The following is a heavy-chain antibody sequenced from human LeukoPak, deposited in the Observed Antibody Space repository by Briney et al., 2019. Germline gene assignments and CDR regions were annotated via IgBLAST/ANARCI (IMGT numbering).Heavy chain of an antibody. Sequence: GGSLRLSCAASGFTFSSYGMHWVRQAPGKGLEWVAFIRYDGSNKYYADSVKGRFTISRDNSKNTLYLQMNSLRAEDTAVYYCARDRATYFDYWGQGTLVTVSS. CDR3: ARDRATYFDY. CDR2: IRYDGSNK. D-gene: IGHD1-26*01. J-gene: IGHJ4*02. V-gene: IGHV3-30*02. CDR1: GFTFSSYG.